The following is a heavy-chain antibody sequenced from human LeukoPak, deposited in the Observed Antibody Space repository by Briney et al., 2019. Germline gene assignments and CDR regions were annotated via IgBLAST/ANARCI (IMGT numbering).Heavy chain of an antibody. V-gene: IGHV4-39*07. CDR2: IYYSGST. D-gene: IGHD2-15*01. Sequence: SETLFLTCTVSGGSISSSSYYWGWIRQPPGKGLEWIGSIYYSGSTYYNPSLKSRVTISVDTSKNQFSLKLSSVTAADTAVYYCARAPTKVVVAATGVGYFDLWGRGTLVTVSS. J-gene: IGHJ2*01. CDR3: ARAPTKVVVAATGVGYFDL. CDR1: GGSISSSSYY.